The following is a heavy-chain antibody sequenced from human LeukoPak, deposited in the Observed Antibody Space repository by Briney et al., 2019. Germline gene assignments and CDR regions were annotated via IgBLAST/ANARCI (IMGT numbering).Heavy chain of an antibody. Sequence: GGSLRLSCAASGFTFSSYAMSWVRQAPGKGLEWVSSISSSSSYIYYADSVKGRFTISRDNAKNSLYLQMNSLRAEDTAVYYCARYNGPRYFDYWGQGTLVTVSS. CDR1: GFTFSSYA. D-gene: IGHD3-10*01. V-gene: IGHV3-21*01. CDR3: ARYNGPRYFDY. CDR2: ISSSSSYI. J-gene: IGHJ4*02.